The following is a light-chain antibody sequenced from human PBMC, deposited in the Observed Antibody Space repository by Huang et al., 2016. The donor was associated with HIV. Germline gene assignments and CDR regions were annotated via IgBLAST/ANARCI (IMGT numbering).Light chain of an antibody. CDR1: QSLLHTNAYNY. CDR2: LGS. J-gene: IGKJ2*01. CDR3: MEALKTPYT. Sequence: DIVMIQSPLSLPVTPGEPASISCRSSQSLLHTNAYNYLDWYLQKPGQSPQLLIYLGSSRASGVPDRFSGGGSVTRFSLNISRVEAEDAGIYYCMEALKTPYTFGQGTKLEIK. V-gene: IGKV2-28*01.